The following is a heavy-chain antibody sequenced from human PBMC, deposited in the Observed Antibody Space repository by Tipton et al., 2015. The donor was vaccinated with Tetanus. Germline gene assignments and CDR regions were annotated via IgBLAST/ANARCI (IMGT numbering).Heavy chain of an antibody. J-gene: IGHJ4*02. Sequence: TLSLTCTVSGGSISSYYWSWIRQPPGKGLEWIGYIYYSGSTNYNPSLKSRVTISVDTSKNQFSLKLSSVTAADTAVYYCARGVGGGYDFSLFDYWGQGTLVTVSS. D-gene: IGHD3-16*01. CDR2: IYYSGST. V-gene: IGHV4-59*01. CDR1: GGSISSYY. CDR3: ARGVGGGYDFSLFDY.